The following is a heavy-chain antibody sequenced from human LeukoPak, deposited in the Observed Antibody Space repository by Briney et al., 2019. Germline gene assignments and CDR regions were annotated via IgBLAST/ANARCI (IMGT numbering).Heavy chain of an antibody. CDR2: IYTGTT. CDR3: ARGTEMTSFTGYYSFDY. J-gene: IGHJ4*02. V-gene: IGHV4-4*07. Sequence: SETLSLTCTVPGGSISTFFWTWIRQSARKGLEWIGRIYTGTTYYNPSLESRATISVDTSNNRFSLKLTSLTAADTAVYYCARGTEMTSFTGYYSFDYWGRGSLVTVSS. D-gene: IGHD3-9*01. CDR1: GGSISTFF.